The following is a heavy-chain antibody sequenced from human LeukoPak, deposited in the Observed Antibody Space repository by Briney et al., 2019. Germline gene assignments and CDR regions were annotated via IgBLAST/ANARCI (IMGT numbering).Heavy chain of an antibody. J-gene: IGHJ4*02. CDR3: ARAMRSGYDY. V-gene: IGHV3-66*01. D-gene: IGHD5-12*01. CDR1: GFTVSSNY. Sequence: GGSLRLSCAASGFTVSSNYMSWVRQAPGKGLEWVSVIYSGGSTYYADSVKGRFTISRDNSKNTLYLQMNSLRDEDTAVYNCARAMRSGYDYWGQGTLVTVSS. CDR2: IYSGGST.